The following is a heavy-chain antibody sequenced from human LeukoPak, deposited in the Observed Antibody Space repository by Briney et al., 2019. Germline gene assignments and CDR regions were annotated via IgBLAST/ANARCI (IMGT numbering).Heavy chain of an antibody. J-gene: IGHJ5*02. Sequence: SETLSLTCAVYGGSFSGYYWSWIRQPPGKGLEWIGEINHSGSTNYNPSLKSRVTISVDTSKNQFSLKLSSVTAADTAVYYCARGAARKSWFDPWGQGTLATVSS. D-gene: IGHD6-13*01. V-gene: IGHV4-34*01. CDR3: ARGAARKSWFDP. CDR2: INHSGST. CDR1: GGSFSGYY.